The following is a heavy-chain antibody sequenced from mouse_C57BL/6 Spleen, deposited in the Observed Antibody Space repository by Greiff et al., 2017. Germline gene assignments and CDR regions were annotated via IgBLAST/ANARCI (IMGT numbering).Heavy chain of an antibody. D-gene: IGHD1-1*01. Sequence: QVQLQQSGPELVKPGASVKISCKASGYAFSSSWMNWVKQRPGKGLEWIGRIYPGDGDTNYNGKFKGKATLTADKSSSTAYMQLSSLTSEDSAVYFCASSYGSSYDYAMDYWGQGTSVTVSS. J-gene: IGHJ4*01. CDR1: GYAFSSSW. CDR2: IYPGDGDT. V-gene: IGHV1-82*01. CDR3: ASSYGSSYDYAMDY.